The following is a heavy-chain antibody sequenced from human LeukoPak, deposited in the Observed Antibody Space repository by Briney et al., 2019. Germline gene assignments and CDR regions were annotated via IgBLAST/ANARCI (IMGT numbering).Heavy chain of an antibody. CDR3: ARITFGVPRW. J-gene: IGHJ4*02. D-gene: IGHD3-16*01. Sequence: SEILSLTCTVSGGSISSSSYYWGWIRQPPGKGLEWIGSIYYSGSTYYNPSLKSRVTISVDTSKNQFSLKLSSVTAADTAVYYCARITFGVPRWWGQGTLVTVSS. CDR1: GGSISSSSYY. V-gene: IGHV4-39*01. CDR2: IYYSGST.